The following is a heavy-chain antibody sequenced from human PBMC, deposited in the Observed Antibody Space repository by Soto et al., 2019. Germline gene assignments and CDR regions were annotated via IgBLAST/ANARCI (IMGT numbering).Heavy chain of an antibody. D-gene: IGHD1-20*01. V-gene: IGHV3-11*06. J-gene: IGHJ4*02. Sequence: GGSLRLSCAGSGFTFSDFYISWVRQAPGKGLEWISYSSGTGSLTNYADSVKGRFTISRDNAKKSLYLQMNSLRDEDTAVYYCARMTKVNWNPDYWGQGTLVTVSS. CDR1: GFTFSDFY. CDR2: SSGTGSLT. CDR3: ARMTKVNWNPDY.